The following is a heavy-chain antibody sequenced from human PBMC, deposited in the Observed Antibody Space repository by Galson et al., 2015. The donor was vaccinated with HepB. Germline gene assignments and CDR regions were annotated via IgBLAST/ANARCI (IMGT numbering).Heavy chain of an antibody. CDR3: ARAGAYYYGSGPFWYFDL. D-gene: IGHD3-10*01. CDR1: GYTFTSYG. V-gene: IGHV1-18*01. CDR2: ISAYNGNT. Sequence: SVKVSCKASGYTFTSYGISWVRQAPGQGLEWMGWISAYNGNTNYAQKLQGRVTMTTDTSTSTAYMELRSLRSDDTAVYYCARAGAYYYGSGPFWYFDLWGRGTLVTVSS. J-gene: IGHJ2*01.